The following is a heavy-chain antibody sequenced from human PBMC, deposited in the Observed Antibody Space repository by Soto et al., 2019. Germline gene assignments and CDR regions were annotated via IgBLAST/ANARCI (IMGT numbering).Heavy chain of an antibody. J-gene: IGHJ4*02. CDR1: GFIFENFG. CDR3: ARGGGGGLFEH. Sequence: GGSLRLSCAASGFIFENFGMSWIRQAPGKGLEWLSHISPKSTYRNYADSVKGRFTISRDNTKSSLFLQMNSLGVEGTAVYYCARGGGGGLFEHWGQGVLVTVSS. V-gene: IGHV3-11*06. CDR2: ISPKSTYR. D-gene: IGHD2-21*01.